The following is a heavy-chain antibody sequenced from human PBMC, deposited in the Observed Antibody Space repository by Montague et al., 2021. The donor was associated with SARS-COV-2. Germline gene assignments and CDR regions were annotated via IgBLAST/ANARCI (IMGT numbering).Heavy chain of an antibody. V-gene: IGHV3-74*01. CDR2: INPDGSST. CDR1: GFTFSRYW. D-gene: IGHD2-2*01. Sequence: SRSLSCAASGFTFSRYWMHWVRQAPGKGLEWVSRINPDGSSTTYADSVRGRLTFSRDNAKNTLYLQMNSLRAEDTAVYYCASGVLPTALTRSYFDLWGRGTPVTVSS. CDR3: ASGVLPTALTRSYFDL. J-gene: IGHJ2*01.